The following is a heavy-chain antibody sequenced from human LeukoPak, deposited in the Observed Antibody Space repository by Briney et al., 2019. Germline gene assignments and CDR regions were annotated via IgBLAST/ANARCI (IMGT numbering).Heavy chain of an antibody. D-gene: IGHD6-13*01. Sequence: GGSLRLSCAASGFTFSSYSMNWVRQAPGKGLEWVSSISSSSSYIYYADSVKGRFTISRDNAKNSLYLQMNSLRAEDTAVCYCARDLGSSWLGYFDYWGQGTLVTVSS. CDR3: ARDLGSSWLGYFDY. V-gene: IGHV3-21*01. CDR1: GFTFSSYS. CDR2: ISSSSSYI. J-gene: IGHJ4*02.